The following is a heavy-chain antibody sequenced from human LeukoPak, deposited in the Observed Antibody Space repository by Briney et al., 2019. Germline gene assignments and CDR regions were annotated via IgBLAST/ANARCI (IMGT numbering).Heavy chain of an antibody. CDR3: ARRRASGFEELLDF. Sequence: KTSETLSLTCTVSGGSISGYYWSWIRQPPGKGLEWIGYIYYSGSTNYNPSLKSRVTISVDTSKNQFSLKLTSVSAADTAVYYCARRRASGFEELLDFWGQGTLVTVSS. CDR2: IYYSGST. CDR1: GGSISGYY. J-gene: IGHJ4*02. D-gene: IGHD3-10*01. V-gene: IGHV4-59*08.